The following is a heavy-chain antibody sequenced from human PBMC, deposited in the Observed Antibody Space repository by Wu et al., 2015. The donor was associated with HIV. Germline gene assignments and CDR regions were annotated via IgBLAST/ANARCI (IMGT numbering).Heavy chain of an antibody. CDR2: IKPSNGLI. CDR1: GYTLTDFF. Sequence: QVQLVAVWGVKLRSLGASVKVSCKSSGYTLTDFFIHWVRQAPGQGLEWVGWIKPSNGLINYAPRFQGRVTMTRDTSISTAYMELTRLTSDDTAAYYCVRNVENWGQGTLVTVSS. CDR3: VRNVEN. J-gene: IGHJ4*02. V-gene: IGHV1-2*02. D-gene: IGHD5-24*01.